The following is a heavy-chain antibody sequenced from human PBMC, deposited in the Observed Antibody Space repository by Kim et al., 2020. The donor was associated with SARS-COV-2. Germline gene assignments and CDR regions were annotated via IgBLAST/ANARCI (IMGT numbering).Heavy chain of an antibody. J-gene: IGHJ5*02. D-gene: IGHD4-17*01. Sequence: HPSPKSWVTISVDTSKNQFYLKLSSVTAADTAVYYCAVSKRGPTAWFDPWGQGTLVTVSS. CDR3: AVSKRGPTAWFDP. V-gene: IGHV4-34*01.